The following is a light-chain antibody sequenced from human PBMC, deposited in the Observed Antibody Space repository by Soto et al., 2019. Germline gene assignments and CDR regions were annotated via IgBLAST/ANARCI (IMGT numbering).Light chain of an antibody. CDR2: AAS. CDR3: QQSYSSSRT. CDR1: QTISNY. V-gene: IGKV1-39*01. J-gene: IGKJ1*01. Sequence: DIQMTQSPSSLSASVGDRVTITCRASQTISNYLNWYQQIPGKAPKLLIYAASSLHSGVPLRFSGSGSGTDFTLTISSLQPEDFATYYCQQSYSSSRTFGQGTKVEIK.